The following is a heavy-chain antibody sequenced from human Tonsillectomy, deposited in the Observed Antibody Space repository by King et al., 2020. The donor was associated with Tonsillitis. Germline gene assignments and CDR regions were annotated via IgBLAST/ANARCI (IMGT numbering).Heavy chain of an antibody. J-gene: IGHJ4*02. CDR2: IYHSGST. D-gene: IGHD3-16*02. CDR1: GGSIGSYY. CDR3: ARGVNDYVWGSYRYDY. V-gene: IGHV4-59*01. Sequence: QLQESGPGLVKPSETLSLTCTVSGGSIGSYYWSWIRQPPGKGLEWVGYIYHSGSTSYNPSLKSRVTISVDTSKNQFSLKLSSVSAADTAVYYCARGVNDYVWGSYRYDYWGQGTLVTVSS.